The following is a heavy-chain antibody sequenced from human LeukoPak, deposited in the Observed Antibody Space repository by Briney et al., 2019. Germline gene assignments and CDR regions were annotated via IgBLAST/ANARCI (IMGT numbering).Heavy chain of an antibody. Sequence: GGSLRLSCAASGFTFSSYGMHWVRQAPGRGLEWVAAIWYDGSIQYYADSVKGRFTISRDNAKNSLYLQMNSLRDEDTALYYCARVPYSTGAFDYWGQGTLVTVSS. J-gene: IGHJ4*02. D-gene: IGHD6-19*01. CDR3: ARVPYSTGAFDY. CDR1: GFTFSSYG. CDR2: IWYDGSIQ. V-gene: IGHV3-33*01.